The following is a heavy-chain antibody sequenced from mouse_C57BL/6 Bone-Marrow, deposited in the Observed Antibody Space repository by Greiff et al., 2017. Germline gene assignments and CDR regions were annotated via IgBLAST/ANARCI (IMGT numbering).Heavy chain of an antibody. CDR1: GFTFSSYA. CDR2: ISDGGSYT. V-gene: IGHV5-4*03. CDR3: ARGPGWDYFDY. Sequence: EVNVVESGGGLVKPGGSLKLSCAASGFTFSSYAMSWVRQTPEKRLEWVATISDGGSYTYYPDNVKGRFTISRDNAKNNLYLQMSHLKSEDTAMYYCARGPGWDYFDYWGQGTTLTVSS. J-gene: IGHJ2*01. D-gene: IGHD3-2*02.